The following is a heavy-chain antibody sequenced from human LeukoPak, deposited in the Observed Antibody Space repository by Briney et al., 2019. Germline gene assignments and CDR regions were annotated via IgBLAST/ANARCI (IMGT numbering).Heavy chain of an antibody. V-gene: IGHV3-53*01. Sequence: GGSLRLSCAASGFTFSTYSMNWVRQAPRKGLEWVSVIYSGGSTYYADSVKGRCSISRDNSKNTLYLQMNSLRAEDTAVYYCARSGYYYGSGSHFDYWGQGTLFPVSS. CDR1: GFTFSTYS. J-gene: IGHJ4*02. CDR3: ARSGYYYGSGSHFDY. D-gene: IGHD3-10*01. CDR2: IYSGGST.